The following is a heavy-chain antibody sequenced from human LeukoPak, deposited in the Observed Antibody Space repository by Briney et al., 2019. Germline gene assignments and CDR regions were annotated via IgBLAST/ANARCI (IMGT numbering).Heavy chain of an antibody. CDR2: IKSKTDGGTT. V-gene: IGHV3-15*01. D-gene: IGHD6-19*01. CDR1: GFTFSNAW. J-gene: IGHJ4*02. Sequence: GGSLRLSCAVSGFTFSNAWMSWVRQAPGKGLEWIARIKSKTDGGTTDYTAPVKGRFTISRDDSKSIAYLQMNSLKTEDTAVYYCTRSSGWDHPVDYWGQGTLVTVSS. CDR3: TRSSGWDHPVDY.